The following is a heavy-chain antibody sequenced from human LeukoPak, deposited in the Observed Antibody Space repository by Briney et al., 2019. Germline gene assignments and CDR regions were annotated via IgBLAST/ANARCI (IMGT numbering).Heavy chain of an antibody. CDR3: AKDSGSYYNFDY. D-gene: IGHD3-10*01. J-gene: IGHJ4*02. V-gene: IGHV3-30*02. Sequence: PGGSLRLPCAASGFTSSSYGMHWARQAPGKGLEWVAFIRYDGSNKYYADSVKGRFTISRDNSKNTLYLQMNRLRAEDTAVYYCAKDSGSYYNFDYWGQGTLVTVSS. CDR2: IRYDGSNK. CDR1: GFTSSSYG.